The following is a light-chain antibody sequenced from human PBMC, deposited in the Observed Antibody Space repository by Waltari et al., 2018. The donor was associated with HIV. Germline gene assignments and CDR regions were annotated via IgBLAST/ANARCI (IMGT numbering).Light chain of an antibody. Sequence: QSALTQPASVSGSPGQSITISCTGSTNDVGSYKYVSWYQHHSGKAPQLIIYEVSHRPSGVSDRFSASKSGNTASLTISGLQEEDEADYYCCSYRQITMLVFGSGTKLTVL. V-gene: IGLV2-14*01. J-gene: IGLJ3*02. CDR2: EVS. CDR3: CSYRQITMLV. CDR1: TNDVGSYKY.